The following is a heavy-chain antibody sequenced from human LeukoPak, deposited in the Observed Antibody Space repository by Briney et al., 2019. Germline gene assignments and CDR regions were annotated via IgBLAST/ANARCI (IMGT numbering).Heavy chain of an antibody. CDR3: ARDRWYDSSGYYYEFDY. CDR1: GFSFSSYG. Sequence: VQPGRSLRLSCAASGFSFSSYGMHWVRQAPGKGLEWVAAIWYDGSDEYYADSVKGRFTISRDNSKNTLYLQMNSLRDEDTAVYYCARDRWYDSSGYYYEFDYWGQGTLVTVSS. J-gene: IGHJ4*02. CDR2: IWYDGSDE. D-gene: IGHD3-22*01. V-gene: IGHV3-33*08.